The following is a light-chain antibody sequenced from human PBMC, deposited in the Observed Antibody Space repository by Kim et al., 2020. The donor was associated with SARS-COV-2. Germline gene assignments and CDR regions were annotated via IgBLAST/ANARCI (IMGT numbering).Light chain of an antibody. CDR2: GGN. J-gene: IGLJ2*01. CDR3: SSYGGNNDLVI. Sequence: QSVLTQPPSASGSPGQSVTISCSATSGDIGDYRYLSWYQQHPDKVPKLIIFGGNKRPSGVPDRFSASKSGNTVSLTVSGLRTEDEATYYCSSYGGNNDLVIFGGGTQLTVL. V-gene: IGLV2-8*01. CDR1: SGDIGDYRY.